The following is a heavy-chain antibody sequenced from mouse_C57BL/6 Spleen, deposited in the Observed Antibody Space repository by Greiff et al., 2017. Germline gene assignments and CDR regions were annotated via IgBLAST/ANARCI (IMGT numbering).Heavy chain of an antibody. D-gene: IGHD1-1*01. CDR1: GFSLTSYG. CDR3: AKRDYGSSYGYWYFDV. V-gene: IGHV2-3*01. Sequence: QVQLKESGPGLVAPSQSLSITCTVTGFSLTSYGVGWVRQPPGKGLEWLGVIWGDGSTNYHSALISRLSISKDNSKSQVFLKLNSLQTADTATYYWAKRDYGSSYGYWYFDVSGTGTTVTVSS. CDR2: IWGDGST. J-gene: IGHJ1*03.